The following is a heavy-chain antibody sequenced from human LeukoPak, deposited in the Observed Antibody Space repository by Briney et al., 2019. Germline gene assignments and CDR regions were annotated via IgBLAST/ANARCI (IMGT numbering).Heavy chain of an antibody. CDR2: INPNNGGT. J-gene: IGHJ4*02. V-gene: IGHV1-2*06. CDR1: GYIFTDSY. CDR3: ARAPAYCGGDCYFY. Sequence: ASVKVSCKASGYIFTDSYMHWVREAPGQGLEWMGRINPNNGGTYYSQKFQGRVTMTRDTSITTAYMELSRLRSDDTAVYYCARAPAYCGGDCYFYWGQGTLVTVSS. D-gene: IGHD2-21*02.